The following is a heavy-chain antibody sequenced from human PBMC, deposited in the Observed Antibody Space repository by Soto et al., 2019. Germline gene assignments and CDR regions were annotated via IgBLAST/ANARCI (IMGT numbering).Heavy chain of an antibody. J-gene: IGHJ4*02. CDR1: GFTFSSYS. D-gene: IGHD3-10*01. Sequence: EVQLVESGGGLVKPGGSLRLSCAASGFTFSSYSMNWVRQAPGKGLEWVSSIRSSSSYIYYADSVKGRFTISRDNAKNSLYLQMNSLRAEDTAVYFCAIDMVRGVITHFDYWGQGTLVTVSS. CDR3: AIDMVRGVITHFDY. V-gene: IGHV3-21*01. CDR2: IRSSSSYI.